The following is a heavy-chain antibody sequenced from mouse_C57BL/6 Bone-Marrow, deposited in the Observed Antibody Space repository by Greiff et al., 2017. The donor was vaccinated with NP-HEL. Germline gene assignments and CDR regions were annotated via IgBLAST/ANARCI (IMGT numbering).Heavy chain of an antibody. J-gene: IGHJ1*03. CDR1: GYTFTSYD. Sequence: VTLKVSGPELVKPGASVTLSCKASGYTFTSYDINWVKQRPGQGLEWIGWIYPRDGSTKYNEKFKGKATLTVDTSSSTAYMELHSLTSEDSAVYFCATGKDWYFDVWGTGTTVTVSS. CDR3: ATGKDWYFDV. V-gene: IGHV1-85*01. CDR2: IYPRDGST. D-gene: IGHD4-1*01.